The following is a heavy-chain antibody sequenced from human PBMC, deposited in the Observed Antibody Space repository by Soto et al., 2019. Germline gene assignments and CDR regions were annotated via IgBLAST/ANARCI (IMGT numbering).Heavy chain of an antibody. Sequence: QVQLKQWGAGLLKPSETLSLTCAVYDGSFSGYYWSWIRQPPGKGLEWMGEINHSGSTNYNPSLKSRVTISVDTSKNQFSLNLSSVTAADTAVYYCARGRPSCSGGSCVVGYFDYWGQGTLVNVSS. J-gene: IGHJ4*02. V-gene: IGHV4-34*01. D-gene: IGHD2-15*01. CDR1: DGSFSGYY. CDR3: ARGRPSCSGGSCVVGYFDY. CDR2: INHSGST.